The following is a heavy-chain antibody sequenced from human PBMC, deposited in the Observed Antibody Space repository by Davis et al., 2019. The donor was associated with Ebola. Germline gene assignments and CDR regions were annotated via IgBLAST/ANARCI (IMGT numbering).Heavy chain of an antibody. D-gene: IGHD3-9*01. Sequence: SETLSLTCAVSGGSISSSNWWSCVRQPPGQGLEWIGEIYHSGSTNYNPSLKSRVTISVDTSKNQFSLKLSSVTAADTAVYYCARGLGYFDWGRYWGQGTMVTVSS. CDR1: GGSISSSNW. CDR2: IYHSGST. CDR3: ARGLGYFDWGRY. V-gene: IGHV4-4*02. J-gene: IGHJ3*01.